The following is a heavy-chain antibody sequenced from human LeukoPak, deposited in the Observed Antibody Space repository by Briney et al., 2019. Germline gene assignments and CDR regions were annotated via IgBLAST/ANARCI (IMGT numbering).Heavy chain of an antibody. D-gene: IGHD6-19*01. V-gene: IGHV3-7*03. CDR1: GFNFRDHW. CDR3: VKNNGWFHLAQ. Sequence: GGSLRLSCAASGFNFRDHWTDWVRQAPGKGLEWVGYIKTDGSETYYLDSLRGRFSISRDNTNNALYLQMNSLRVEDTAVYYCVKNNGWFHLAQWGQGTLVTVSS. J-gene: IGHJ4*02. CDR2: IKTDGSET.